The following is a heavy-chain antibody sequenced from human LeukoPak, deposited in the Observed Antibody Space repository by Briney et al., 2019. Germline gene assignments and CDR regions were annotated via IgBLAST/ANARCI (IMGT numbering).Heavy chain of an antibody. J-gene: IGHJ5*02. CDR2: TYYSGRT. V-gene: IGHV4-61*08. D-gene: IGHD2/OR15-2a*01. Sequence: SETLSLTCTVSGGSVSSSGYSWNWIRQPPGKTLEWIGYTYYSGRTDYNPSLKSRVTISLDTSKNQFSLRLTSVTAADTAVYYCALRRLTSAQIIEDNWFDPWGQGTLVTVSS. CDR1: GGSVSSSGYS. CDR3: ALRRLTSAQIIEDNWFDP.